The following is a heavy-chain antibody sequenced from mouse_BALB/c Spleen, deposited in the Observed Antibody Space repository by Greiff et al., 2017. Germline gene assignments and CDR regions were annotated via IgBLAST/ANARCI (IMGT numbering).Heavy chain of an antibody. Sequence: VQLQQSGPGLVQPSQSLSITCTVSGFSLTSYGVHWVRQSPGKGLEWLGVIWSGGSTYYNAAFISRLSISKDNSKSQVFFKMNSLQANDTAIYYCARKGDYGNPFAYWGQGTLVTVSA. J-gene: IGHJ3*01. CDR3: ARKGDYGNPFAY. D-gene: IGHD2-1*01. CDR2: IWSGGST. CDR1: GFSLTSYG. V-gene: IGHV2-2*02.